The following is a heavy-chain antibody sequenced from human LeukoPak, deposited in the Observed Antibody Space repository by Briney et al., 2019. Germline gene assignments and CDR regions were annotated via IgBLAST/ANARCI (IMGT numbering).Heavy chain of an antibody. CDR3: AKALHDDSGFDP. CDR1: GFTFGKYW. D-gene: IGHD6-19*01. V-gene: IGHV3-23*01. J-gene: IGHJ5*02. Sequence: GGSLRLSCVASGFTFGKYWMSWVRQAPGKGLEWVSAISGGGGSTHYADSVKGRFTISRDNSKNTLYLQMNSLRAEDTAVYYCAKALHDDSGFDPWGQGTLVTVSS. CDR2: ISGGGGST.